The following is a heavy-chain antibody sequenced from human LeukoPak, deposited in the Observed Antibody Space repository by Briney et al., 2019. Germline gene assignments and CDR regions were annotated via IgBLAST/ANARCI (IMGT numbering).Heavy chain of an antibody. CDR2: IYTSGST. V-gene: IGHV4-4*09. J-gene: IGHJ5*02. D-gene: IGHD3-9*01. CDR1: GGSISSYY. Sequence: PSETLSLTCTVSGGSISSYYWSWIRQPPGKGLEWVGYIYTSGSTNYNPSLKSRVTISVDTSKNQFSLKLSSVTAADTAVYYCARGRVLRYFDWLPPLDPWGQGTLVTVSS. CDR3: ARGRVLRYFDWLPPLDP.